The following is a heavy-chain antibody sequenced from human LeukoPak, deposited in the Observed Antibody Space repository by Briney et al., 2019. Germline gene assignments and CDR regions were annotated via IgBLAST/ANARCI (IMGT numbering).Heavy chain of an antibody. CDR2: IYHSGST. J-gene: IGHJ4*02. V-gene: IGHV4-38-2*02. D-gene: IGHD3-16*02. Sequence: KPSETLSLTCTVSGYSISSGYYWGWIRQPPGKGLEWIGSIYHSGSTYYNPSLKSRVTISVGTSKNQFSLKLSSVTAADTAVYYCARENVWGSYPDYWGQGTLVTVSS. CDR1: GYSISSGYY. CDR3: ARENVWGSYPDY.